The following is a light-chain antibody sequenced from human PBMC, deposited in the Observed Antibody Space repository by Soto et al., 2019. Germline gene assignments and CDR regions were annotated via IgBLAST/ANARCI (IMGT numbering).Light chain of an antibody. CDR1: ISNLGSNF. CDR3: AAWDDSLSGVV. CDR2: RNN. V-gene: IGLV1-47*01. Sequence: QSVLTQPPSASGTPGQTVTISCSGSISNLGSNFVFWYQQLPGAAPKLLISRNNQRPSGVPDRFSGPKSGTSASLAISGLRSEDEADYHCAAWDDSLSGVVFGGGTKLTVL. J-gene: IGLJ3*02.